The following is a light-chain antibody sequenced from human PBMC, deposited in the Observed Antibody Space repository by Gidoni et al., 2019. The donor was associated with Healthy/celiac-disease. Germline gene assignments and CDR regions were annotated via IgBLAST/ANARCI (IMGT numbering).Light chain of an antibody. CDR2: AAS. CDR3: QQSYSTRLT. CDR1: QSISSY. Sequence: DPVSITCRASQSISSYLNWYQQKPGKARKLLIYAASSLQSGVPSRFSGSGSGTDFTLTISSLQPEDFATYYCQQSYSTRLTFGGGTKVEIK. V-gene: IGKV1-39*01. J-gene: IGKJ4*01.